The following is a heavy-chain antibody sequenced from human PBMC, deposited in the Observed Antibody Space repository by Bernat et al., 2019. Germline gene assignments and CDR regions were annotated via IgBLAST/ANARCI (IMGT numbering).Heavy chain of an antibody. Sequence: QVQLVQSGAEVKKPGASVKVSCKASGYTFTSYAMHWVRQAPGQRLEWMGWINAGNGNTKYSQKFQGRVTITRDTSASTAYMELSSLRSEDTAVYYCARDPEPAYYYYYMDVRGKGTTVTVSS. CDR3: ARDPEPAYYYYYMDV. CDR2: INAGNGNT. J-gene: IGHJ6*03. V-gene: IGHV1-3*01. CDR1: GYTFTSYA. D-gene: IGHD1-1*01.